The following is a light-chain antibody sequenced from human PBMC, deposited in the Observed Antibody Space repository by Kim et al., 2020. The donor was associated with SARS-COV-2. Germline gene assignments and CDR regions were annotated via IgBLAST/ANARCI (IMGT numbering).Light chain of an antibody. CDR2: GTS. V-gene: IGKV3D-15*01. J-gene: IGKJ2*03. CDR1: ESFTYN. Sequence: SVSPAEIAPLSCRASESFTYNLAWYQQKPGQPPRLLIYGTSIRDTDIPARVSGSGSGTQFTLTINSLQPEDSAFYYCEQYAKWPYSFGQGTKLEI. CDR3: EQYAKWPYS.